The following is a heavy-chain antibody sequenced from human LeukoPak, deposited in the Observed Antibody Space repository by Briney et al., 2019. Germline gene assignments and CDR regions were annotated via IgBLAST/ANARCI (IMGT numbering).Heavy chain of an antibody. Sequence: GASVKVSCKASGYTFTGYYMHWVRQAPGQGLEWMGWINPNSGGTNYAQKFQGRVTMTRDTSISTAYMELSRLRSDDTAVYYCARDRYNWNYGLNYWGQGTLVTVSS. J-gene: IGHJ4*02. V-gene: IGHV1-2*02. CDR3: ARDRYNWNYGLNY. CDR2: INPNSGGT. CDR1: GYTFTGYY. D-gene: IGHD1-7*01.